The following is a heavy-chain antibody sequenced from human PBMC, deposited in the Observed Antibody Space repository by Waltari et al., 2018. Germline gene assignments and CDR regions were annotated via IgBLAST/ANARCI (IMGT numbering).Heavy chain of an antibody. V-gene: IGHV4-59*08. D-gene: IGHD1-1*01. CDR1: GGSINNYH. CDR2: SYYTGST. Sequence: QVQLQESGPGLVQPSETLSLTCTISGGSINNYHWSWFRQPPGKGLEWIAYSYYTGSTNYNPSLRGRVTMSLDTSKNQFSLNLSAVTAADTAFYCCARGEMANWVYFDYWGQGTLVTVSS. CDR3: ARGEMANWVYFDY. J-gene: IGHJ4*02.